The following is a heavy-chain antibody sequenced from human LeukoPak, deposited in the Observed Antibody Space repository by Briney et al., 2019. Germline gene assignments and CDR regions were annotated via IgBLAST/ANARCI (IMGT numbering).Heavy chain of an antibody. CDR1: GGSISSSSYY. CDR3: ATAPLDAFDI. V-gene: IGHV4-39*01. J-gene: IGHJ3*02. Sequence: SETLSLTCTVSGGSISSSSYYWGWIRQPPGKGLEWIGSIYYSGSTYCNPSLKSRVTISVDTSKNQFSLKLSSVTAADTAVYYCATAPLDAFDIWGQRTMVTVSS. CDR2: IYYSGST.